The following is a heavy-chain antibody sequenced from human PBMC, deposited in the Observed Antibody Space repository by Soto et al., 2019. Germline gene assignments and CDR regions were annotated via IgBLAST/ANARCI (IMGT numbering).Heavy chain of an antibody. J-gene: IGHJ3*02. D-gene: IGHD3-22*01. CDR3: ARDRYYDSRGYPDAVEI. CDR2: IYHSGST. Sequence: SVTRSLTCAVSGYSISSGYYWGCIRQPPGKVVDWIGSIYHSGSTYYNPSLKSRVTISVDTSKNQFSLKLSSVTAANTAVYYCARDRYYDSRGYPDAVEIWGQGTMVIVSS. CDR1: GYSISSGYY. V-gene: IGHV4-38-2*02.